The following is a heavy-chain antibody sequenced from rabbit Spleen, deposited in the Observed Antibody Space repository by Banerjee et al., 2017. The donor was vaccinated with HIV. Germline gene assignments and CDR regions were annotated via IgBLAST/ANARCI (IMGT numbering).Heavy chain of an antibody. D-gene: IGHD1-1*01. CDR3: ARDPNYASGHYIYSF. CDR1: GVSFSNYNF. CDR2: IDTGSRDFT. J-gene: IGHJ4*01. Sequence: QEQLVESGGGLVQPEGSLTLTRTASGVSFSNYNFMCWVRQAPGKGLEWIACIDTGSRDFTYYASWAKGRFTISKTSSTTVTLQMTSLTAADTATYFCARDPNYASGHYIYSFWGPGTLVTVS. V-gene: IGHV1S45*01.